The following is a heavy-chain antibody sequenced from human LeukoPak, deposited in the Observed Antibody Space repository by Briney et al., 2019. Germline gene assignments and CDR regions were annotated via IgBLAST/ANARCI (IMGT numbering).Heavy chain of an antibody. Sequence: EASVRVSCKVSGYTLTELSMHWVRQAPGKGLEWMGGFDPEDGETIYAQKFQGRVTMTEDTSTDTAYMELSSLRSEDTAVYYCATPGQLVHGLDYWGQGTLVTVSS. CDR3: ATPGQLVHGLDY. J-gene: IGHJ4*02. CDR2: FDPEDGET. D-gene: IGHD6-13*01. V-gene: IGHV1-24*01. CDR1: GYTLTELS.